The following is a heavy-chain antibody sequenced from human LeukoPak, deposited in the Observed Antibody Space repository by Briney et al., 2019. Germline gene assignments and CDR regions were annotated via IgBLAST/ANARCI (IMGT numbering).Heavy chain of an antibody. CDR1: GGTFSSHA. CDR3: ARDTIFGVVTILHDAFDI. J-gene: IGHJ3*02. D-gene: IGHD3-3*01. Sequence: GASVKVSCKASGGTFSSHAISWVRQAPGQGLEWMGGIIPIFGTANYAQKFQGRVTITADESRSTAYMELSSLRSEDTAVYYCARDTIFGVVTILHDAFDIWGQGTMVTVSS. V-gene: IGHV1-69*13. CDR2: IIPIFGTA.